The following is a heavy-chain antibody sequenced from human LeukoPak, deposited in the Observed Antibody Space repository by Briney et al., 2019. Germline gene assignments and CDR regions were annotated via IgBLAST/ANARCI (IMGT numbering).Heavy chain of an antibody. CDR2: IIPSFGTA. CDR3: ARDGKGRFDFRENDY. V-gene: IGHV1-69*13. Sequence: EASVKVSCKASGSTFSSYAISWVRQAPGQGLEWMGGIIPSFGTANYAQKFQGRVTITADESTSTAYMELRSLGSDDTAVYYCARDGKGRFDFRENDYWGQGTLVAVSS. J-gene: IGHJ4*02. D-gene: IGHD3-3*01. CDR1: GSTFSSYA.